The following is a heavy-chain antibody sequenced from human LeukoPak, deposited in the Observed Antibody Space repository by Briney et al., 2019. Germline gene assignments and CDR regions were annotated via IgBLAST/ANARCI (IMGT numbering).Heavy chain of an antibody. J-gene: IGHJ4*02. D-gene: IGHD4-23*01. CDR2: ISSSSSYI. CDR1: GFTFSSYS. V-gene: IGHV3-21*01. CDR3: ARATVVTPDFDY. Sequence: GGSLRLSCAASGFTFSSYSMSWVRQTPGKGLEWVSSISSSSSYIYYADSVKGRFTISRDNAKNSLYLQMNSLRAEDTAVYYCARATVVTPDFDYWGQGTLVTVSS.